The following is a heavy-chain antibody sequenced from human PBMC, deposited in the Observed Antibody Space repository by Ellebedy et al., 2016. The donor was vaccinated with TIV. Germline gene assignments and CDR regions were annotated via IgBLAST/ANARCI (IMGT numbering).Heavy chain of an antibody. CDR1: GFTFSYYW. V-gene: IGHV3-74*01. Sequence: PGGSLRLSCEASGFTFSYYWMHWVRQAPGKGLVWVQRVNGGGVGTSYSDSVKGRFTISRDNANKTLYLQMNSLRAEDTAVYYCTRTLTSYYFDYWGQGALVTVSS. CDR3: TRTLTSYYFDY. D-gene: IGHD2-21*02. CDR2: VNGGGVGT. J-gene: IGHJ4*02.